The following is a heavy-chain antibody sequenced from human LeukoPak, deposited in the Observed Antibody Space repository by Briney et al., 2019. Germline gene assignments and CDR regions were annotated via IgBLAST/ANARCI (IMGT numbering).Heavy chain of an antibody. CDR2: ISSSGSTI. CDR1: GFTFSSYE. CDR3: ARELGYSYGYYGGRYYFDY. Sequence: GGSLRLSCAASGFTFSSYEMNWVRQAPGKGLEWVSYISSSGSTIYYADSVKGRFTISRDNAKNSLYLQMNSLRAEDTAVYYCARELGYSYGYYGGRYYFDYWGQGTLVTVSS. V-gene: IGHV3-48*03. D-gene: IGHD5-18*01. J-gene: IGHJ4*02.